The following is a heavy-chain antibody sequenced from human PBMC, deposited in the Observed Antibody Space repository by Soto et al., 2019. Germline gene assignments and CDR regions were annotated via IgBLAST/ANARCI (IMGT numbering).Heavy chain of an antibody. CDR2: IGGSGDIT. CDR3: AKDIISVPQGAFDI. Sequence: GGSLRLSCAASGFTFSNYAMTWVRQAPGKGLEWFAVIGGSGDITYYAESVKGRFTISRDNSKNTLYLQMNSLRAEDTALYYCAKDIISVPQGAFDIWGQGTMVTVSS. CDR1: GFTFSNYA. D-gene: IGHD3-10*01. V-gene: IGHV3-23*01. J-gene: IGHJ3*02.